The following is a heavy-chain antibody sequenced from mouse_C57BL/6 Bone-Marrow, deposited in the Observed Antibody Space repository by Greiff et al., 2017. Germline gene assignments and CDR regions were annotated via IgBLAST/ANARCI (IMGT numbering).Heavy chain of an antibody. D-gene: IGHD2-3*01. V-gene: IGHV5-4*01. J-gene: IGHJ3*01. Sequence: EVKLVESGGGLVKPGGSLKLSCAASGFTFSSYAMSWVRQTPEKRLEWVATISDGGSYTYYPDNVKGRFTISRDNAKNNLYLQMSHLKSEDTAMYYCAREIYDGYYVPFAYGGQGTLVTVSA. CDR3: AREIYDGYYVPFAY. CDR2: ISDGGSYT. CDR1: GFTFSSYA.